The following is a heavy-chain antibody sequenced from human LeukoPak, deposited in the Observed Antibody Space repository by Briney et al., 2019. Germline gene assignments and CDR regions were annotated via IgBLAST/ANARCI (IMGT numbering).Heavy chain of an antibody. CDR1: GFTVSSNY. Sequence: GGSLRLSCAASGFTVSSNYMSWVRQAPGKGLEWVSVIYSGGSTYYADSVKGRFTISRDNSKSTLYLQMNSLRAEDTAVYYCARDSSGYYRRAWYFDLWGRGTLVTVSS. CDR3: ARDSSGYYRRAWYFDL. D-gene: IGHD3-22*01. CDR2: IYSGGST. J-gene: IGHJ2*01. V-gene: IGHV3-53*01.